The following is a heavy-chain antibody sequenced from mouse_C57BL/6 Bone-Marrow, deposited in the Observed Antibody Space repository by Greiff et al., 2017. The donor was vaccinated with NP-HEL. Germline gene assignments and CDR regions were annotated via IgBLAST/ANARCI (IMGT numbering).Heavy chain of an antibody. D-gene: IGHD2-4*01. V-gene: IGHV5-16*01. Sequence: EVKLVESEGGLVQPGSSMTLSCTASGFTFSDYYMAWVRHVPEKGLEWVANINYDGSSTYYLESLKSRFIISRDNAKNILYLQMSSLKSEDTATYYCAREGGLRRRTYAMDYWGQGTSVTGSS. CDR2: INYDGSST. CDR1: GFTFSDYY. CDR3: AREGGLRRRTYAMDY. J-gene: IGHJ4*01.